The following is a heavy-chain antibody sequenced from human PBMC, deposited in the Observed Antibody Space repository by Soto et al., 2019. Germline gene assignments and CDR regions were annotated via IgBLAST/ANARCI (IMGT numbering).Heavy chain of an antibody. D-gene: IGHD3-22*01. CDR1: GYSFTNYW. V-gene: IGHV5-51*01. CDR3: VRPDSTGYCTH. CDR2: VNPADSDT. J-gene: IGHJ4*02. Sequence: PVESLKISCKGSGYSFTNYWIGWVRQMPGKGLEWMGIVNPADSDTRYSPSFQGQVTVSVEKPISTAYLQRGSLKASDTAMYYCVRPDSTGYCTHWGKGNKVSVSA.